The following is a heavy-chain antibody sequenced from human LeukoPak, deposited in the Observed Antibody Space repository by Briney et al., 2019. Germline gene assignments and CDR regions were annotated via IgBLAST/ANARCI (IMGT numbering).Heavy chain of an antibody. J-gene: IGHJ4*02. Sequence: GESLKISCKVSGYKFTSYWIGWVRQMPGTGLEWMGIIYPGDSDTRYSPSFQGQVTISADKSISTAYLQWSSLKASDTAMYFYARSRWLQNLDYWGQGTLVTVSS. V-gene: IGHV5-51*01. D-gene: IGHD5-24*01. CDR1: GYKFTSYW. CDR2: IYPGDSDT. CDR3: ARSRWLQNLDY.